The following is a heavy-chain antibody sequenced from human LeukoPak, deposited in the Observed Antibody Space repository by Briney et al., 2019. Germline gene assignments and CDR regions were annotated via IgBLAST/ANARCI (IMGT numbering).Heavy chain of an antibody. Sequence: GGSLRLSCAASGFTFSSYAMSWVRQAPGKGLEWVSDISGSGGTTFYADSVKGRFTISRDNSKNTLYLQMNSLRAEDTAIYYCAKGMDTVAALYHYYGMDVWGQGTTVTVSS. CDR2: ISGSGGTT. CDR3: AKGMDTVAALYHYYGMDV. V-gene: IGHV3-23*01. D-gene: IGHD2-15*01. CDR1: GFTFSSYA. J-gene: IGHJ6*02.